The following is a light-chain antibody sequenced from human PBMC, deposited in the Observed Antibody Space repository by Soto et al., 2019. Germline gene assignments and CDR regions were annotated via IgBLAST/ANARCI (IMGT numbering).Light chain of an antibody. Sequence: EIVMTQSPATLSVSPGERATFSCRASQSLSTNLAWYQQKPGQAPRLLIYGASTRATGIPTRFSGSGSGTEFTLTISSLQSEDFAIYFCQQYNNWSRTFGQGTKVEIK. CDR2: GAS. J-gene: IGKJ1*01. CDR1: QSLSTN. V-gene: IGKV3-15*01. CDR3: QQYNNWSRT.